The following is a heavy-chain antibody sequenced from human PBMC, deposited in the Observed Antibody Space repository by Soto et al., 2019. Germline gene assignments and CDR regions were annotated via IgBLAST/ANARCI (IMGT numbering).Heavy chain of an antibody. CDR1: GGTFSSYT. CDR2: IIPILGIA. CDR3: ARARPEGYSGYDYGGQTYYYMDV. Sequence: SVKVSCKASGGTFSSYTISWVRQAPGQGLEWMGRIIPILGIANYAQKFQGRVTITADKSTSTAYMELSSLRSEDTAVYYCARARPEGYSGYDYGGQTYYYMDVWGKGTTVTVSS. D-gene: IGHD5-12*01. J-gene: IGHJ6*03. V-gene: IGHV1-69*02.